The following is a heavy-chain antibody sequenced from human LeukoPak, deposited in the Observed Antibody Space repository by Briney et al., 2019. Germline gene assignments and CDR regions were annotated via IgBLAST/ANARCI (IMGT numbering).Heavy chain of an antibody. V-gene: IGHV4-61*02. CDR1: GGSISSGSYY. CDR2: IYTSGST. J-gene: IGHJ4*02. CDR3: AAYCSSTSCYDDFDY. Sequence: SETLSLTCTVSGGSISSGSYYWSWIRQPAGKGLEWIGRIYTSGSTNYNPSLKSRVTISVDTSKNQFSLKLSSVTAADTAVYYCAAYCSSTSCYDDFDYWGQGTLVTVSS. D-gene: IGHD2-2*01.